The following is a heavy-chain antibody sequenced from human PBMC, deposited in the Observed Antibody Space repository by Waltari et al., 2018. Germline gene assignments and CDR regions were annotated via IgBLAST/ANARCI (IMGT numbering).Heavy chain of an antibody. CDR3: ARTTTIKSLDY. V-gene: IGHV1-69-2*01. D-gene: IGHD1-7*01. CDR1: GYTFTDSY. J-gene: IGHJ4*02. Sequence: EVQLVQSGAEVKQPGATVKLSCKAAGYTFTDSYIHWVQQAPGKGLEWVGRIDPQDGETKYADKFQGRATITADTSIDTVYMELSSLRSEDTAVFYCARTTTIKSLDYWGQGTLVTVSS. CDR2: IDPQDGET.